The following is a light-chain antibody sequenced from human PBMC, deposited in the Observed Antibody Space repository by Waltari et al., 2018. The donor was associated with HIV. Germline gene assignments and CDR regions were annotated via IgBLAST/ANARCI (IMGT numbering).Light chain of an antibody. CDR1: NIASYR. Sequence: SYELTQPPSVSVAPGQTATVTCGGANIASYRVHWYQQKPGQAPVLVVYGDSERPSGIPERFAGSNSDNTATLTISRVAAGDEAAYYCQVWDTFSDRYVFGAGTEVTVL. J-gene: IGLJ1*01. V-gene: IGLV3-21*02. CDR3: QVWDTFSDRYV. CDR2: GDS.